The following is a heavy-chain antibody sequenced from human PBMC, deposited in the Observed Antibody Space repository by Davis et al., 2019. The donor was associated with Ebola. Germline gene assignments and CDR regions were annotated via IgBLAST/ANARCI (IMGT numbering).Heavy chain of an antibody. V-gene: IGHV1-2*06. D-gene: IGHD3-22*01. CDR1: GYSFTGYY. CDR3: ARGGITMTVVPRDYYYGMDV. CDR2: ISPETGAK. J-gene: IGHJ6*02. Sequence: AASVKVSCKASGYSFTGYYIHWVRQAPGQGLEWMGRISPETGAKIYAQKFQGRVTMTKDTSINTVYMELSRLRSDDTAVYFCARGGITMTVVPRDYYYGMDVWGQGTTVTVSS.